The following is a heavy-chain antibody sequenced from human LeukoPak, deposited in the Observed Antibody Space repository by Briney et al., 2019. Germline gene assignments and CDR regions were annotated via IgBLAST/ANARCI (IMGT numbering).Heavy chain of an antibody. CDR3: AKSSLGYGMDV. V-gene: IGHV3-23*01. D-gene: IGHD7-27*01. Sequence: PGGSLRLSCAASGFPFSSYAMTWVRQALGKGLEWVSAISGSAGSTYYADSVKGRFTISRDKSKNTLYLQMNSLRAEDTALYYCAKSSLGYGMDVWGQGTTVTVSS. J-gene: IGHJ6*02. CDR2: ISGSAGST. CDR1: GFPFSSYA.